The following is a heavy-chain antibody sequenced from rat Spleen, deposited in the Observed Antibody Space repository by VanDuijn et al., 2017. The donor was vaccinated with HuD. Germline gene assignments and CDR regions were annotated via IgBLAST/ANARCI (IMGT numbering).Heavy chain of an antibody. CDR3: ARRHFGYTDYFDY. D-gene: IGHD1-4*01. J-gene: IGHJ2*01. Sequence: EVHLVESGGGLVQPGRSLKLSCAASGFTFSNYYMAWVRQAPTKGLEWVAYITTGGGTSFYRDSVKGRFTVSRDNTKSTLYLQMDSLRSEDTATYYCARRHFGYTDYFDYWGQGVMVTVSS. CDR1: GFTFSNYY. V-gene: IGHV5-25*01. CDR2: ITTGGGTS.